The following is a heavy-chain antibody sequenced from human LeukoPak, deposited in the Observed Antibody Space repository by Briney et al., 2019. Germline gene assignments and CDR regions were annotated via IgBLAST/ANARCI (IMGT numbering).Heavy chain of an antibody. CDR3: ARDLTAMVSLYYFDY. J-gene: IGHJ4*02. CDR2: IKQDGSEK. CDR1: GFTFSSYW. D-gene: IGHD5-18*01. Sequence: PGGSLRLSCAASGFTFSSYWMSWVRQAPGKGLEWVANIKQDGSEKYYVDSVKDRFTISRDNAKNSLYLQMNSLRAEDTAVYYCARDLTAMVSLYYFDYWGQGTLVTVSS. V-gene: IGHV3-7*01.